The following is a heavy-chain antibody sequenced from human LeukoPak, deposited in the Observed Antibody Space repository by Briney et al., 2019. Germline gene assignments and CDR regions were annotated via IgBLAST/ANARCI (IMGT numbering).Heavy chain of an antibody. J-gene: IGHJ3*02. V-gene: IGHV3-74*01. CDR1: GFTFSSYW. Sequence: GGSLRLSCAASGFTFSSYWMHWVRQAPGKGLVWVSRINSDGSSTSYAGSVQGRFTISRDNAKNTLYLQMNSLRAEDTAVYYCARDYRLAAFDIWGQGTMVTVSS. CDR2: INSDGSST. CDR3: ARDYRLAAFDI.